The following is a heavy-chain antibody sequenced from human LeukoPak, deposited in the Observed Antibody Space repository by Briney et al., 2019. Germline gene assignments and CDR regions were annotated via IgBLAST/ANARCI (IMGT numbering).Heavy chain of an antibody. Sequence: SQTLSLTCAISGDSVSSNSAAWNWIRQSPSRGLEWLGRTYYRSKWYNDYAVSVKSRITINADTSKNQFSLQLNSVTPEDTAVYYCGRDFRGSMVRGGYYYYGMDVWGQGTTVTVSS. CDR2: TYYRSKWYN. CDR3: GRDFRGSMVRGGYYYYGMDV. V-gene: IGHV6-1*01. J-gene: IGHJ6*02. D-gene: IGHD3-10*01. CDR1: GDSVSSNSAA.